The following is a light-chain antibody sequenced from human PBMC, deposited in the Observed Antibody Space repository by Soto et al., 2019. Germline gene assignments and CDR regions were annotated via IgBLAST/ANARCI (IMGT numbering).Light chain of an antibody. J-gene: IGKJ4*01. Sequence: EMLLTQSPGTLSLSPGERATLSCRASQSISSNYLAWYQQKPGQAPRLLIYGASSRATGITDRFSGSGSGTDFTLTISRLEPEDFAVYYCQQYATSVTFGGGTKVDIK. V-gene: IGKV3-20*01. CDR2: GAS. CDR3: QQYATSVT. CDR1: QSISSNY.